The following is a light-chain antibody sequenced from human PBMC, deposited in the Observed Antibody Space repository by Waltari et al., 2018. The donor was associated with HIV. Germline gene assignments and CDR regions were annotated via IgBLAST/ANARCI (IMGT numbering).Light chain of an antibody. CDR2: WAS. CDR1: QNLFYSSNNKNY. Sequence: DIVMTQSPDSLAVSLGGRTTINCKSSQNLFYSSNNKNYLAWYQHKPGQPPKLLFYWASTRESGVPDRFSGSGSWTNFTLTISSLQADDVAVYFCQQYYSTPPTFGQGTKLEI. J-gene: IGKJ2*01. CDR3: QQYYSTPPT. V-gene: IGKV4-1*01.